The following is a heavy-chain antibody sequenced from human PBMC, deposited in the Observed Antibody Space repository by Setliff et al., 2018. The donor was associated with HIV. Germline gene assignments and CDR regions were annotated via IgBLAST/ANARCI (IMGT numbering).Heavy chain of an antibody. J-gene: IGHJ1*01. D-gene: IGHD2-15*01. V-gene: IGHV4-4*08. CDR2: IETTGTV. CDR3: ARDSPADGGNPGRFQR. Sequence: SLTCNLSGDSIRSQFWTWIRQTPGKGLEWIASIETTGTVNYSPSLKSRVSISLDPSRSQFSLTLRSVTAADTAVYYCARDSPADGGNPGRFQRWGQGTLVTVSS. CDR1: GDSIRSQF.